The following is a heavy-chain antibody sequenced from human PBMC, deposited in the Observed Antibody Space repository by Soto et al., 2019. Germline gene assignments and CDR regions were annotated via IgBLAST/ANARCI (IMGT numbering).Heavy chain of an antibody. V-gene: IGHV1-69*01. CDR2: IIPIFGTA. D-gene: IGHD6-6*01. CDR3: ARVIAASHIRFLTTDDAFDI. J-gene: IGHJ3*02. CDR1: GGTFSSYA. Sequence: QVQLVQSGAEVKKPGSSVKVSCKASGGTFSSYAISWVRQAPGQGLEWMGGIIPIFGTANYAQKFQGRVTITADESTRKAYMELSSLRSEDTAVYYCARVIAASHIRFLTTDDAFDIWGQGTMVTVSS.